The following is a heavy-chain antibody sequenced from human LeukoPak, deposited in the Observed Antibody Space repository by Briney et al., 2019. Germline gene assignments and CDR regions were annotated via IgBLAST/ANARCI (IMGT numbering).Heavy chain of an antibody. J-gene: IGHJ3*02. CDR3: ARTIIVGVAEEAFDI. D-gene: IGHD2-21*01. Sequence: PSETLSLTCTVSGGTNCSMNCYWGGIRQPPGKGLEWIGYIYHSGNTNSNPSLKSRVTITVDTTKNQFSLKLSSVTAADTAVYYCARTIIVGVAEEAFDIWGQGTMVTVSS. V-gene: IGHV4-61*05. CDR2: IYHSGNT. CDR1: GGTNCSMNCY.